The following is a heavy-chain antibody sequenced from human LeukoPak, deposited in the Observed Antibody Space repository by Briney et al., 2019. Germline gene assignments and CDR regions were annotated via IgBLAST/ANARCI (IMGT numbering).Heavy chain of an antibody. V-gene: IGHV3-23*01. CDR2: ISESGGST. D-gene: IGHD1-26*01. CDR1: GLTFSRYA. J-gene: IGHJ4*02. Sequence: PGGSLRLSCVASGLTFSRYAITWVRQAPGKGLEWVSGISESGGSTYYADSVQGRFTISRDNSKNTLYLQMSSLRAEDTAVYYCAKPQYSGSPPQDYWGQGTLVIVSS. CDR3: AKPQYSGSPPQDY.